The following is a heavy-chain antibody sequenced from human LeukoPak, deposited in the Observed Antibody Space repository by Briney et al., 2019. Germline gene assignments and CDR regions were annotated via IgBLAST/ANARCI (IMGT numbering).Heavy chain of an antibody. CDR1: GGTFSSYA. D-gene: IGHD2-2*01. V-gene: IGHV1-69*13. J-gene: IGHJ4*02. CDR2: IIPIFGTA. CDR3: ARAGDYCSSTSCGDLFDY. Sequence: ASVKVSCKASGGTFSSYAISWVRQAPGQGLEWMGGIIPIFGTANYAQKFQGRVTITADESTSTAYMELSSLRSEDTAVYYCARAGDYCSSTSCGDLFDYWGQGTLVTVSS.